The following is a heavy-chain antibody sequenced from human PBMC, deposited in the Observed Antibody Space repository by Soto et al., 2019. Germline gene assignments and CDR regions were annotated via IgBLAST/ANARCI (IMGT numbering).Heavy chain of an antibody. D-gene: IGHD6-19*01. CDR2: ISGSGGST. CDR3: AKPWGSGRPNYYSGMDV. V-gene: IGHV3-23*01. CDR1: GFTFSSYA. J-gene: IGHJ6*02. Sequence: PGGSLRLSCAASGFTFSSYAMSWVRQAPGKGLEWVSAISGSGGSTYYADSVKGRFTISRDNSKNTLYLQMNSLRAEDTAVYYCAKPWGSGRPNYYSGMDVWGQGTTVTVSS.